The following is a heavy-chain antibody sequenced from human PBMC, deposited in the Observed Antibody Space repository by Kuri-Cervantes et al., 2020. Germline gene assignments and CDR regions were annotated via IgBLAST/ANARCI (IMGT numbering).Heavy chain of an antibody. Sequence: SETLSLTCTVSGGSISTYYWSWIRQPPGKGLEWIGHVYYSGSNNYNPSLKSRVTISVDTSKNQFSLKLSSVTAADTAVYYCTRALYGSNSDYDYWGQGTLVTVSS. V-gene: IGHV4-59*01. CDR1: GGSISTYY. CDR3: TRALYGSNSDYDY. J-gene: IGHJ4*02. D-gene: IGHD4-23*01. CDR2: VYYSGSN.